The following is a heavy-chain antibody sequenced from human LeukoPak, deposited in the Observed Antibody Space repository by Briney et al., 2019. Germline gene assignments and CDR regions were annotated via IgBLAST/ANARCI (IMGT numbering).Heavy chain of an antibody. CDR1: GGSISSYY. D-gene: IGHD5-18*01. V-gene: IGHV4-59*08. CDR2: IYYSGST. Sequence: SETLSLTCTVSGGSISSYYWSWIRQPPGKGLEWIGYIYYSGSTNYNPSLKSRVTISVDTSKNQFSLKLSSVTAADTAVYYCARGPHSYGSPPFDYWGQGTLVTVSS. J-gene: IGHJ4*02. CDR3: ARGPHSYGSPPFDY.